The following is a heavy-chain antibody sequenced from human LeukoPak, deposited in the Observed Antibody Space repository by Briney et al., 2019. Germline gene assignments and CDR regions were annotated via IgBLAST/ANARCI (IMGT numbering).Heavy chain of an antibody. CDR3: ARRGVGIAAAGDY. J-gene: IGHJ4*02. CDR2: INHSGST. CDR1: GGSFSGYY. V-gene: IGHV4-34*01. Sequence: SETLSLTCAVYGGSFSGYYWSWIRQPPGKGLEWIGEINHSGSTNYNPSLKSRVTISVDTSKNQFSLKLSSVTAADTAVYYCARRGVGIAAAGDYWGQGTLVTVSS. D-gene: IGHD6-13*01.